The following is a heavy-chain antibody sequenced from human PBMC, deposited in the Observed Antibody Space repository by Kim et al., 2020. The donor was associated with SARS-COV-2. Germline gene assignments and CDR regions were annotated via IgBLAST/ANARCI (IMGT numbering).Heavy chain of an antibody. D-gene: IGHD2-15*01. J-gene: IGHJ5*02. Sequence: YAQKLQGRVTMTTDTSTSTAYMELRSLRSDDTAVYYCARGDCSGGSCYDPWGQGTLVTVSS. V-gene: IGHV1-18*01. CDR3: ARGDCSGGSCYDP.